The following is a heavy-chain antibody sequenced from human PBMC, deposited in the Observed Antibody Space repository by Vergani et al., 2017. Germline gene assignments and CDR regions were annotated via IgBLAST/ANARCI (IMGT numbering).Heavy chain of an antibody. J-gene: IGHJ5*02. CDR3: ARTTIFGVLRWFDP. CDR2: IYYSGST. CDR1: GGSFNTYY. V-gene: IGHV4-59*13. Sequence: QVQLEESGPGLVKPSETLSLTCTVSGGSFNTYYWSWIRQSPGKGLEWIGYIYYSGSTNYNPSLKSRVTISVDTSKNQFSLKLSSVTAADTAVYYCARTTIFGVLRWFDPWGQGTLVTVSS. D-gene: IGHD3-3*01.